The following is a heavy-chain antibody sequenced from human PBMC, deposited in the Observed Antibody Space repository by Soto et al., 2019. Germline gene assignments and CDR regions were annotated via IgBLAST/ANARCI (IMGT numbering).Heavy chain of an antibody. Sequence: GGSLRLSCAASGFTFSSYAMSWVRQAPGKGLEWVSAISYDGAGTYYADSVKGRFTISRDNSKNTLYLQMNSLRAEDTAVYYCAKDYYDSSGYYIYWGQGTLVTVSS. V-gene: IGHV3-23*01. CDR3: AKDYYDSSGYYIY. D-gene: IGHD3-22*01. CDR1: GFTFSSYA. J-gene: IGHJ4*02. CDR2: ISYDGAGT.